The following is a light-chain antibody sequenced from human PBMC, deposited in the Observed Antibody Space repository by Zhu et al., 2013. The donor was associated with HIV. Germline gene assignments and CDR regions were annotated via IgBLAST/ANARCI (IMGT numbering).Light chain of an antibody. CDR2: EGS. Sequence: QSALTQPRSVSGSPGQSVTISCTGTSSDVGGFNYVSWYQHHPGKAPKLMIYEGSKRPSGVSNRFSGSKSGNTASLTISGLQAEDEADYYCCSYAFSSSLLWVFGGGTKLTVL. V-gene: IGLV2-11*01. J-gene: IGLJ3*02. CDR3: CSYAFSSSLLWV. CDR1: SSDVGGFNY.